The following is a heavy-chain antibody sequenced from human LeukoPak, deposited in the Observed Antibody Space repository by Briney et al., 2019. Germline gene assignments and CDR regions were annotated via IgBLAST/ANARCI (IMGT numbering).Heavy chain of an antibody. V-gene: IGHV3-21*01. CDR3: ARDHKFYSSGYYGY. CDR2: ISSSSSYI. CDR1: GFTFSSYS. D-gene: IGHD3-22*01. Sequence: PGGSLRLSCAASGFTFSSYSMNWVRQAPGKGLEWVSSISSSSSYIYYADSVKGRFTISRDNAKNSLYLQMYSLRAEDTAVYYCARDHKFYSSGYYGYWGQGTLVTVSS. J-gene: IGHJ4*02.